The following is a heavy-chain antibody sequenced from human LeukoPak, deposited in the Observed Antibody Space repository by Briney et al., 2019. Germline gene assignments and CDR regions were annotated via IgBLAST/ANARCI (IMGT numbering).Heavy chain of an antibody. Sequence: SETLSLTWTVAGGSISSYSWSWIRQPPGKGLEWIGSTYKSGSTYYHPSPKSRVTISVETSKNQFSLKLSSLTAADTPVYYCARIALRGFDSWGQGTLVTVSS. D-gene: IGHD2-21*01. V-gene: IGHV4-59*08. CDR1: GGSISSYS. CDR3: ARIALRGFDS. CDR2: TYKSGST. J-gene: IGHJ5*01.